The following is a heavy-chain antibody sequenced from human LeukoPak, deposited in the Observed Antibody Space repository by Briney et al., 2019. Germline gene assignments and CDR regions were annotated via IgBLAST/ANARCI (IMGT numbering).Heavy chain of an antibody. V-gene: IGHV3-11*04. Sequence: GGSLRLSCVASGFTLSDYYMAWIRQPPGKGLEWISFISSSGSTKYYADSVKGRFTISRDTTQNSLYLQMNSLRAGDTAVYYCARAAYSSTWYSRYFDLWGRGTLVTVSS. CDR3: ARAAYSSTWYSRYFDL. CDR1: GFTLSDYY. D-gene: IGHD6-13*01. J-gene: IGHJ2*01. CDR2: ISSSGSTK.